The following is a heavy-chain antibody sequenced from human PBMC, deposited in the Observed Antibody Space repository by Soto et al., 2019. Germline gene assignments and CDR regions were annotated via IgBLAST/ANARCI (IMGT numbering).Heavy chain of an antibody. J-gene: IGHJ4*02. CDR3: ARERCCSSSRCFDY. CDR1: GYTYTSYG. Sequence: ASVKVSCKASGYTYTSYGISWVRQAPGQGLEWMGWISAYNGNTNYAQKLQGRVTMTTDTSTSTAYMELRSLRSDDTAVYYCARERCCSSSRCFDYWGQGTLVTVSS. CDR2: ISAYNGNT. D-gene: IGHD2-2*01. V-gene: IGHV1-18*01.